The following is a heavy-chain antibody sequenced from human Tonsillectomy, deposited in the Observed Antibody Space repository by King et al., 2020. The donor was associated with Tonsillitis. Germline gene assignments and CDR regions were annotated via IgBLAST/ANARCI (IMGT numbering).Heavy chain of an antibody. V-gene: IGHV3-21*01. CDR2: ISSSSSFI. CDR1: GFTFISYI. Sequence: GQLVQSGGCLVKPGGSMRLSCAASGFTFISYIMNLVRQAPGKGLEWISAISSSSSFIYYADAVKGRFTISRDNAKNSLYLQMNSLRAEDTAVYYCARVPTVTTPFDYWGQGTLVTVSS. D-gene: IGHD4-17*01. CDR3: ARVPTVTTPFDY. J-gene: IGHJ4*02.